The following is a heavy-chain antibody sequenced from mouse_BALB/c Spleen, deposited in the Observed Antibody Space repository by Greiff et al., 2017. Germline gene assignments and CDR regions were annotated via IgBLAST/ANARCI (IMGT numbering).Heavy chain of an antibody. V-gene: IGHV3-2*02. J-gene: IGHJ1*01. CDR1: GYSITSDYA. D-gene: IGHD1-1*01. CDR3: ARSDYGSSYRYFDV. CDR2: ISYSGST. Sequence: VQLKESGPGLVKPSQSLSLTCTVTGYSITSDYAWNWIRQFPGNKLEWMGYISYSGSTSYNPSLKSRISITRDTSKNQFFLQLNSVTTEDTATYYCARSDYGSSYRYFDVWGAGTTVTVSS.